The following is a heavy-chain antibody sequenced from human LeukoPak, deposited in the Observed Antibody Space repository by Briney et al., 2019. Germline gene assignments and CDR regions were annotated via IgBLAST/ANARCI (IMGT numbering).Heavy chain of an antibody. D-gene: IGHD6-19*01. J-gene: IGHJ4*02. CDR3: ARGGGVTVAGNLGY. CDR1: GDSVSSNSAA. V-gene: IGHV6-1*01. CDR2: TYYRSKWYN. Sequence: SQTLSLTCAISGDSVSSNSAAWNWIRQSPSRGLEWLGRTYYRSKWYNDYAVSVKSRITINPDTSKNQFSLQLNSVTPEDTAIYYSARGGGVTVAGNLGYWGQGTLVTVSS.